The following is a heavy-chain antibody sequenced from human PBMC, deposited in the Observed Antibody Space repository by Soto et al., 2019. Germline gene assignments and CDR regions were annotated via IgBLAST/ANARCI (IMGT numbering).Heavy chain of an antibody. Sequence: EVQLVESGGGLVKPGGSLRLSCAASGFTFSNAWMSWVRQAPGKGLEWVGRITSKTDGGTTDYAAPVKGRFTISRDDSKNTLYLQMNSLKTEDTAVYYCTTNSDEYDYIWGSPTYYYYYYMDVWGKGTTVTVSS. CDR2: ITSKTDGGTT. J-gene: IGHJ6*03. D-gene: IGHD3-16*01. V-gene: IGHV3-15*01. CDR1: GFTFSNAW. CDR3: TTNSDEYDYIWGSPTYYYYYYMDV.